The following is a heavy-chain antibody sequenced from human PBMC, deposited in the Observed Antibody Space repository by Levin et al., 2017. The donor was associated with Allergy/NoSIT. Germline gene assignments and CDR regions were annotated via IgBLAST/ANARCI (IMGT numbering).Heavy chain of an antibody. CDR1: GFTFSAYA. J-gene: IGHJ4*02. CDR3: AKAREGNSGWYFDY. Sequence: GGSLRLSCAASGFTFSAYAMSWVRQAPGKGLEWVSVVFPSGETTYYADSVKGRFTVSRDNSRYTLYLQMNSLRAEDTAVYYCAKAREGNSGWYFDYWGQGTLVTVSS. V-gene: IGHV3-23*01. D-gene: IGHD6-19*01. CDR2: VFPSGETT.